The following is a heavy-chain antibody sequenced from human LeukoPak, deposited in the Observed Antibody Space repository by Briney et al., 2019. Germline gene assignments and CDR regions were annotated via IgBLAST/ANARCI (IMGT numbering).Heavy chain of an antibody. CDR3: ARIGSSYYFDY. CDR1: GDSISIYY. CDR2: IYYSGST. V-gene: IGHV4-59*01. D-gene: IGHD1-14*01. Sequence: PSETLSLTCTVSGDSISIYYWSWIRQPPGKGLEWIGYIYYSGSTNYNPPLKSRVTISIDTSKNQFSLKLSSVTAADTAVYYCARIGSSYYFDYWGQGTLVTVSS. J-gene: IGHJ4*02.